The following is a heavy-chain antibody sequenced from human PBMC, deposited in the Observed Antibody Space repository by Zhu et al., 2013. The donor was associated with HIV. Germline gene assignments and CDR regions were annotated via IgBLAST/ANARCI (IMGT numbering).Heavy chain of an antibody. CDR3: ARATGRVDTARGTGFDY. V-gene: IGHV1-46*01. Sequence: QVQLVQSGAEVKKPGASVKVSCKASGYTFTSYYMHWVRQAPGQGLEWMGIINPSGGSTSYAQKFQGRVTMTRDTSTSTVYMELSSLRSEDTAVYYCARATGRVDTARGTGFDYVGPGEPWVHRLL. J-gene: IGHJ4*02. D-gene: IGHD5-18*01. CDR2: INPSGGST. CDR1: GYTFTSYY.